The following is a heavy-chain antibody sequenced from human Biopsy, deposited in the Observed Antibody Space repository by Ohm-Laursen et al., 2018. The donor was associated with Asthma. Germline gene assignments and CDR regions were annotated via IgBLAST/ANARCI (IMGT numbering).Heavy chain of an antibody. D-gene: IGHD3-22*01. CDR2: IYSGGTS. CDR3: ARGDSSNWSHYYFDY. V-gene: IGHV3-53*01. J-gene: IGHJ4*02. Sequence: SLRLSCAASGFVVSRDYMFWVRQAPGEGLEWVSVIYSGGTSHTADSVRGRFTISRDYSKNTLYLQMHSLRAEDTAVYYCARGDSSNWSHYYFDYWGQGTLVTVSS. CDR1: GFVVSRDY.